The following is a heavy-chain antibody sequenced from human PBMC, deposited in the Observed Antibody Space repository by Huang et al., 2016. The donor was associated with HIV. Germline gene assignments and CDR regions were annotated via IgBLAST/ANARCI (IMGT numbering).Heavy chain of an antibody. Sequence: QVQLEQWGAGLLKASETLSLTCAVYGGSFSGYYWNWLRQAPGKGLEWVGEINHSGNTNYNPSLKSRVNMYVDTSKSQFSLYLTSLSAADTGTYFCARRYNSRRDYWGRGTLVTVHS. V-gene: IGHV4-34*02. CDR3: ARRYNSRRDY. CDR1: GGSFSGYY. D-gene: IGHD3-22*01. CDR2: INHSGNT. J-gene: IGHJ4*02.